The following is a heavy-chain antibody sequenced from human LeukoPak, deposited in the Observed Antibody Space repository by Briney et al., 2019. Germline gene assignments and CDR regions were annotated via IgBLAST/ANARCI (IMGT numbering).Heavy chain of an antibody. CDR1: GYTFTSYG. CDR3: AREWERGFDY. CDR2: ISAYNGNT. V-gene: IGHV1-18*01. Sequence: ASVKVSCKASGYTFTSYGISWVRQAPGQGLEWMGWISAYNGNTNYAQKFQGRVTITADKSTSTAYMELSSLRSEDTAVYYCAREWERGFDYWGQGTLVTVSS. J-gene: IGHJ4*02. D-gene: IGHD1-26*01.